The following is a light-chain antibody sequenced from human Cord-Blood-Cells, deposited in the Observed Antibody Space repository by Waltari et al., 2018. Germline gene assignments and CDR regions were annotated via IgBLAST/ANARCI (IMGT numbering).Light chain of an antibody. V-gene: IGKV3-11*01. J-gene: IGKJ4*01. Sequence: EIVLTQSPATLSLSPGERATLYCRASQSVSSYLAWYQQKPGQAPRLLIYDASNRATGIPARFSGRGSGTDFTLTISSLEPEDFAVYYCQQRSNWPTFGGGTKVEIK. CDR3: QQRSNWPT. CDR2: DAS. CDR1: QSVSSY.